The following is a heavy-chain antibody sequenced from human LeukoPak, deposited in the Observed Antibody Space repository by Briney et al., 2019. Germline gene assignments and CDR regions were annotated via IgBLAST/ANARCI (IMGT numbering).Heavy chain of an antibody. CDR2: IYHSGAA. CDR3: ARGRGYSSREYYFDY. J-gene: IGHJ4*02. D-gene: IGHD5-18*01. Sequence: PSETLSLTCGVSGDSISSDGHSWSWIRQPPGRGLEWVGYIYHSGAAYHNPSLKSRLALSVDTSNNQFSLKLSSVTAADTAVYYCARGRGYSSREYYFDYWGQGTLVTVSS. V-gene: IGHV4-30-4*07. CDR1: GDSISSDGHS.